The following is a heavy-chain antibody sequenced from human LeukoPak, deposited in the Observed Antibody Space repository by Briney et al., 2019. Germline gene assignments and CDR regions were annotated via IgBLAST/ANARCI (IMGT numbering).Heavy chain of an antibody. CDR3: AKVYTYGDS. J-gene: IGHJ4*02. CDR1: GFPFSSYE. CDR2: IYSGGST. Sequence: PGGSLRLSCAASGFPFSSYEMNWVRQAPGKGLEWVSVIYSGGSTYYADSVKGRFTISRDNSKNTLYLQMNSLRAEDTAVYYCAKVYTYGDSWGQGTLVTVSS. D-gene: IGHD5-18*01. V-gene: IGHV3-53*01.